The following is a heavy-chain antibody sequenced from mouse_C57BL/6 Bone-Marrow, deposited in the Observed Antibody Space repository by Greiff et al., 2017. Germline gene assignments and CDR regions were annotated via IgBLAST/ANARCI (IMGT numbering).Heavy chain of an antibody. CDR1: GFNIKDDY. Sequence: VQLQQSGAELVRPGASVKLSCTASGFNIKDDYMHWVKQRPEQGLEWIGWIDPENGDTEYASKFQGKATITADTSSNTAYLQLSSLTSEDTAVYYCTTLLYYYGSSWGFDVWGTGTTVTASS. CDR3: TTLLYYYGSSWGFDV. CDR2: IDPENGDT. J-gene: IGHJ1*03. D-gene: IGHD1-1*01. V-gene: IGHV14-4*01.